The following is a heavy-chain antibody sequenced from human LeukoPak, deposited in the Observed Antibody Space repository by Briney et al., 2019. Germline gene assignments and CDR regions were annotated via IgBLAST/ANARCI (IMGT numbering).Heavy chain of an antibody. CDR2: ISGSGDRT. J-gene: IGHJ4*02. CDR3: AKDRQKWQWLVMYYFDS. D-gene: IGHD6-19*01. CDR1: GFAFDTHA. Sequence: GGSLRLSCAASGFAFDTHAMSWVRQAPGKGLEWVSAISGSGDRTHYADSVKGRFTISRDNSKNTLYLQLHSLRAEDTAIYYCAKDRQKWQWLVMYYFDSWGQGALVTVSS. V-gene: IGHV3-23*01.